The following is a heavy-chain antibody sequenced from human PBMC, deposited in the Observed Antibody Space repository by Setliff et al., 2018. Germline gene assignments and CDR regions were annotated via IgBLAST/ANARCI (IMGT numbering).Heavy chain of an antibody. D-gene: IGHD1-26*01. CDR2: IHDSGNPT. CDR3: ARASGARAAFDI. V-gene: IGHV3-11*04. CDR1: GFTFSNHY. J-gene: IGHJ3*02. Sequence: GGSLRLSCAASGFTFSNHYMTWIRQAPGKGLEWISYIHDSGNPTYYADSVKGRFTVSRDNAKNSLYLQMNSLRAEDTAVYYCARASGARAAFDIWGQGTMVTVSS.